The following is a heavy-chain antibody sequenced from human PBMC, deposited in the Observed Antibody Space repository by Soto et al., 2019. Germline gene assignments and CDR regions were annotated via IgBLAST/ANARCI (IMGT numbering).Heavy chain of an antibody. Sequence: PSETLSLTCTVSGGSISSGGYYWSWIRQHPGKGLEWIGYIYYSGSTYYNPSLKSRVTISVDTSKNQFSLKLSSVTAADTAVYYCARERYCSRTSCTLGYYDLGTDVWGQGTTVTVS. CDR1: GGSISSGGYY. D-gene: IGHD2-2*01. CDR2: IYYSGST. V-gene: IGHV4-31*03. J-gene: IGHJ6*02. CDR3: ARERYCSRTSCTLGYYDLGTDV.